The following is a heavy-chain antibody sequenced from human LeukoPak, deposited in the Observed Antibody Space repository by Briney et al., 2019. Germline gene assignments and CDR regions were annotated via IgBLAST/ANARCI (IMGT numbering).Heavy chain of an antibody. Sequence: GASVKVSCKASGYTFTGFYMHWVRQAPGQGLEWMGWINPNSGGTNYAQKFQGRVTMTRDTSISTAYMELSRLRSDDPAVYYCASAGNRRHSNLDYWGQGTLVTVSS. CDR2: INPNSGGT. V-gene: IGHV1-2*02. J-gene: IGHJ4*02. CDR3: ASAGNRRHSNLDY. D-gene: IGHD1-14*01. CDR1: GYTFTGFY.